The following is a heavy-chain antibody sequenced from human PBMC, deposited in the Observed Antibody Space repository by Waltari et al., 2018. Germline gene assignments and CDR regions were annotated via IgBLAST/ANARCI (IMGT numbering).Heavy chain of an antibody. D-gene: IGHD6-13*01. V-gene: IGHV3-7*01. J-gene: IGHJ4*02. Sequence: VQLVESGGGFAQPGGSLRLACAASGIRLSNYWMTWDRQASGKGTEGVANIKQDGSEKYYMDSVKGRFTISRDNAKNSLYLQMNNLRVEDTAVYYCTRGGRDSSWYWRDWGQGTLVTVSS. CDR2: IKQDGSEK. CDR1: GIRLSNYW. CDR3: TRGGRDSSWYWRD.